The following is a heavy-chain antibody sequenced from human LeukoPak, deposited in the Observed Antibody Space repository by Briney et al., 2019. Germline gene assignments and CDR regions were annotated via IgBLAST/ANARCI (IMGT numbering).Heavy chain of an antibody. CDR2: ISSGSTYI. D-gene: IGHD1-26*01. V-gene: IGHV3-21*01. CDR1: GFTFSSYS. J-gene: IGHJ5*02. CDR3: AREKVGASNWFDP. Sequence: PGGSLRLSCAAPGFTFSSYSMNWVRQAPGKGLEWVSLISSGSTYIYYADSVKGRFTISRDNAKNSLYLQMNSLRAEDTAVYYCAREKVGASNWFDPWGQGTLVTVSS.